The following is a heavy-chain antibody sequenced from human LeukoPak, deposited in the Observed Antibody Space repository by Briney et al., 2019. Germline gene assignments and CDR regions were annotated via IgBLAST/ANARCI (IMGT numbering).Heavy chain of an antibody. CDR3: VRSAFHAGSGNYYDY. CDR2: IDNAGSIT. V-gene: IGHV3-74*03. J-gene: IGHJ4*02. Sequence: QPGGSLGLSCAASGFTFSNYWIHWVRQAPGKGLVWVSRIDNAGSITTYADSVKGRFTISRDNAENTLYLQMNSLRVGDTAVYYCVRSAFHAGSGNYYDYWGQGTLVTVSS. D-gene: IGHD3-22*01. CDR1: GFTFSNYW.